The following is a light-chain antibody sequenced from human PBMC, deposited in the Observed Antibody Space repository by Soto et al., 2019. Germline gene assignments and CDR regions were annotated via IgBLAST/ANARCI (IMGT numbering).Light chain of an antibody. CDR1: SSDVGSYNL. CDR2: EVS. Sequence: QSALTQPASVSGSPGQSITISCTGTSSDVGSYNLVSWYQQHPGEAPKLIIYEVSKRPSGVSNRFSGSKSGNTASLTISGLQAEDEADYYCCSYANSSPAVFGGGTKLTVL. J-gene: IGLJ2*01. V-gene: IGLV2-23*02. CDR3: CSYANSSPAV.